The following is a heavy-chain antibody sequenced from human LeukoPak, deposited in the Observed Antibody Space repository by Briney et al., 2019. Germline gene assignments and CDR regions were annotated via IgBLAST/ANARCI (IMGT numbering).Heavy chain of an antibody. CDR1: GYRFTSYW. D-gene: IGHD3-22*01. CDR3: ATAHYDSSGYYFLDY. J-gene: IGHJ4*02. Sequence: GESLKISCKASGYRFTSYWIGWVRQMPGKGLECMGIIYPGDSDTRYSPSFQGQVTISADESISTAYLQWSSLKASDTAMYYCATAHYDSSGYYFLDYWGQGTLVTVSS. V-gene: IGHV5-51*01. CDR2: IYPGDSDT.